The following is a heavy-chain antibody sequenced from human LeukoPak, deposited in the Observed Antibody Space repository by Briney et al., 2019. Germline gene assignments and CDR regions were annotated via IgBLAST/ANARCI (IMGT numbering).Heavy chain of an antibody. Sequence: GASVKVSCKVSGYTLTELSMHWVRQAPGKGLEWMGGFDPEDGETIYAQKFQGRVTMTEDTSTDTAYMELSSLRSEDTAVYYCVRDLGVDTTMIFFDYWGQGSVVTDSS. D-gene: IGHD5-18*01. CDR2: FDPEDGET. J-gene: IGHJ4*02. CDR3: VRDLGVDTTMIFFDY. CDR1: GYTLTELS. V-gene: IGHV1-24*01.